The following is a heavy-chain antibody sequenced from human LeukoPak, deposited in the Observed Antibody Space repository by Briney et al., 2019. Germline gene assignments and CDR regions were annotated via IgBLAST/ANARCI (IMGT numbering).Heavy chain of an antibody. V-gene: IGHV1-18*01. J-gene: IGHJ4*02. CDR3: ARVTSGSYFWGYPLSDATTYYFDY. D-gene: IGHD1-26*01. CDR2: ISAYNGNT. CDR1: GYTFTSYG. Sequence: ASVKVSCKASGYTFTSYGISWVRQAPGQGLEWMGWISAYNGNTNYAQKLQGRVTMTTDTSTSTAYMELRSLRSGDTAVYYCARVTSGSYFWGYPLSDATTYYFDYWGQGTLVTVSS.